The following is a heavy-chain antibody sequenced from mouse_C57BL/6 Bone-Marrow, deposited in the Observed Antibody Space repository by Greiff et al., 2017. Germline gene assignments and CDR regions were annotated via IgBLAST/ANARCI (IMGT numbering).Heavy chain of an antibody. Sequence: VQLQQPGAELVKPGASVKLSCKASGYTFTSYWMQWVKQRPGQGLEWIGEIDPSDSYTNYNQKFKGKATLTVDTSSSTAYMQLSSLTSEDSAVYYCARFLYYYGSSYFDYWGQGTTLTVSS. CDR1: GYTFTSYW. V-gene: IGHV1-50*01. CDR3: ARFLYYYGSSYFDY. J-gene: IGHJ2*01. D-gene: IGHD1-1*01. CDR2: IDPSDSYT.